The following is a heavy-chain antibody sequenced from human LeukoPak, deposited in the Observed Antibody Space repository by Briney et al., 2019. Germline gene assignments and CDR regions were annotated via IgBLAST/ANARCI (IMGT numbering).Heavy chain of an antibody. Sequence: SETLSLTCAVYGGSFSGYYWSWIRQPPGKGLEWIGEINHSGSTSYNPSPKSRVTISVDTSENQFSLKLSSVTAADTAVYYCARGSWDYYYYYMDVWGKGTTVTVSS. V-gene: IGHV4-34*01. CDR3: ARGSWDYYYYYMDV. D-gene: IGHD6-13*01. J-gene: IGHJ6*03. CDR2: INHSGST. CDR1: GGSFSGYY.